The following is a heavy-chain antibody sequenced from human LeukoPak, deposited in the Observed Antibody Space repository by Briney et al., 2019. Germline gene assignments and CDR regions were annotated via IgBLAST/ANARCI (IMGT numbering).Heavy chain of an antibody. V-gene: IGHV1-2*02. CDR1: GGTFSSYA. Sequence: ASVKVSCKASGGTFSSYAISWVRQAPGQGLEWMGRINPNSGGTNYAQKFQGRVTLTRDTSISTAYMELSRLRSDDTAVYYCAREEGIVVVVARSSAFDIWGQGTMVTVSS. CDR2: INPNSGGT. D-gene: IGHD2-15*01. CDR3: AREEGIVVVVARSSAFDI. J-gene: IGHJ3*02.